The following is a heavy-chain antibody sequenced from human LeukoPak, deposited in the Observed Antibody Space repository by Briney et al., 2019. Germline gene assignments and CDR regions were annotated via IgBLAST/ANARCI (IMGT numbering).Heavy chain of an antibody. Sequence: GGSLRLSCAASGFTFSSYAMSWVRQAPGKGLEWVSAISGSGGSTYYADSVKGRFTTSRDNSKNTLYLQMNSLRSEDTAVYYCARVGYYYDSKGPGGYYYYYMDVWGKGTTVTVSS. CDR3: ARVGYYYDSKGPGGYYYYYMDV. CDR2: ISGSGGST. J-gene: IGHJ6*03. V-gene: IGHV3-23*01. CDR1: GFTFSSYA. D-gene: IGHD3-22*01.